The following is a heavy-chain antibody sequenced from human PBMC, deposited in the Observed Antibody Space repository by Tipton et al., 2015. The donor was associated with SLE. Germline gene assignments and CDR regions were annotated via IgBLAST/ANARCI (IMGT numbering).Heavy chain of an antibody. Sequence: QVQLVQSGAEVKKPGASVKVSCKASGYIFTRYSMYWVRQAPGQGLEWMGTVGGGSPSYAQRFQGRVAMTTDTSTSTGYMELRSLTSDDTAVYYCVGRWYDSGRYFQVWGQGTVVTVSS. D-gene: IGHD5-12*01. CDR3: VGRWYDSGRYFQV. CDR2: VGGGSP. CDR1: GYIFTRYS. V-gene: IGHV1-46*01. J-gene: IGHJ1*01.